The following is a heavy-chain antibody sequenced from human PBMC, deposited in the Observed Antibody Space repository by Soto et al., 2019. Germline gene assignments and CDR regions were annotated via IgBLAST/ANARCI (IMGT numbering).Heavy chain of an antibody. Sequence: QVQLVQSGGEVKKPGASVKVSCKASGYTFSNYGISWVRQAPGQGLEWMGWISGYNGNINYAQKVQGRVTMTTDTSTRTAYMELRSLGSDDTAVCYCATGDSYFDYWGQGTLVTVSS. J-gene: IGHJ4*02. V-gene: IGHV1-18*01. CDR2: ISGYNGNI. CDR3: ATGDSYFDY. CDR1: GYTFSNYG.